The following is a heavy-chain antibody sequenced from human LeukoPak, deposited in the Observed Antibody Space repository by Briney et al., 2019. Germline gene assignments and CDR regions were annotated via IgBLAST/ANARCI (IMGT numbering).Heavy chain of an antibody. CDR2: ISWNSGSI. CDR1: RFTFDDYA. V-gene: IGHV3-9*01. D-gene: IGHD3-22*01. Sequence: GGSLRLSCAASRFTFDDYAMHWVRQAPGKGLEWVSGISWNSGSIGYADSVKGRFTISRDNAKNSLYLQMNSLRAEDTAVYYCTRRYNYDSSGYYYVRDAFDIWGQGTMVTVSS. J-gene: IGHJ3*02. CDR3: TRRYNYDSSGYYYVRDAFDI.